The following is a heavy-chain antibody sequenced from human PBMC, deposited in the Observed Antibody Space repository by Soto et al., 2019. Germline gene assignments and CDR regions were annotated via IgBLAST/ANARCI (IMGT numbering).Heavy chain of an antibody. J-gene: IGHJ4*02. Sequence: SETLSLTCAVSGCSISSSSYYWGWIRQPPGKGLEWIGSIYYSGSTYYNPSLKSRVTISVDTSKNQFSLKLSSVTAADTAVYYCARLNQRLDGDYEYYFDYWGQGTLVTVSS. CDR3: ARLNQRLDGDYEYYFDY. CDR2: IYYSGST. V-gene: IGHV4-39*01. CDR1: GCSISSSSYY. D-gene: IGHD4-17*01.